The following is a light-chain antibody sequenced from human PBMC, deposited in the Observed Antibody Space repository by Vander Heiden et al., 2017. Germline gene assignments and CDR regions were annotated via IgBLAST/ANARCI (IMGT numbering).Light chain of an antibody. J-gene: IGKJ4*01. Sequence: DIQITHSPSSLSASVGDRVTITCRASQSISSYLNWYQQKPGKAPQVLIYVASSLQSGVTSRFSGSGSGTDFTLTISSLQPEDFATYYCQQSYSTPLTFGGGTKVEIK. CDR1: QSISSY. V-gene: IGKV1-39*01. CDR3: QQSYSTPLT. CDR2: VAS.